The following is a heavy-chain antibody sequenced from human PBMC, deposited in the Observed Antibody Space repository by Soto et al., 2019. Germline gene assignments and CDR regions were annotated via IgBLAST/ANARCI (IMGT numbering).Heavy chain of an antibody. CDR3: TRDVVVAVTVSGFDY. CDR1: GFTFSRYW. Sequence: GGSMRLSCAASGFTFSRYWMTWVRQAPGKGLEWVANIKEDGSEQYYVDSVKGRFTISRDNAKNSLSLQMNSLRAEDTAVYYCTRDVVVAVTVSGFDYWGQGTLVTVSS. J-gene: IGHJ4*02. D-gene: IGHD6-19*01. CDR2: IKEDGSEQ. V-gene: IGHV3-7*01.